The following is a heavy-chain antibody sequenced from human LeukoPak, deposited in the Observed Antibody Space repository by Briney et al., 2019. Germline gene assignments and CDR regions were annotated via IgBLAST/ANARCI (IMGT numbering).Heavy chain of an antibody. CDR1: GFTFSSYA. J-gene: IGHJ4*02. Sequence: GGSLRLSCAASGFTFSSYAMSWVRQAPGKGLEWVSTISGNGASTYYADSVKGRFTISRDNSKNTLSLQMNSLRAEDTALYYCAKEWLRFDYWGQGTLVTVSS. V-gene: IGHV3-23*01. CDR2: ISGNGAST. CDR3: AKEWLRFDY. D-gene: IGHD5-12*01.